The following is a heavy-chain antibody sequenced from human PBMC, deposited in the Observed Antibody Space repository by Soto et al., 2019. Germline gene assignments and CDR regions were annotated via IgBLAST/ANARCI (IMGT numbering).Heavy chain of an antibody. J-gene: IGHJ5*02. D-gene: IGHD2-15*01. CDR3: ARQCRGVTCHWFVP. CDR2: IFYSGST. Sequence: QLQLQESGPGLVKPSETLSLTCTVSSGSISSTIYSWDWICQSPGKGLEWIGSIFYSGSTYYNPSLKSRVTISVDTSKNQFSLTLTSVTAADTAVYYCARQCRGVTCHWFVPWGQGTLVTVSS. CDR1: SGSISSTIYS. V-gene: IGHV4-39*01.